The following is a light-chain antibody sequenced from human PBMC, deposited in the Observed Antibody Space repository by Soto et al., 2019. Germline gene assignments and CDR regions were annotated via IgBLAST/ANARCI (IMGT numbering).Light chain of an antibody. V-gene: IGLV2-23*02. CDR2: EVT. J-gene: IGLJ2*01. CDR1: SSDVGGYNL. Sequence: QSALTQPAYVSASPGQSITISCTGTSSDVGGYNLVSWYQQHPGKAPRLMIFEVTPRPSGISNRFSGSKSGNTASLTISGLEAEDEADYYCLSYAGSSTVIFGGGTKLTVL. CDR3: LSYAGSSTVI.